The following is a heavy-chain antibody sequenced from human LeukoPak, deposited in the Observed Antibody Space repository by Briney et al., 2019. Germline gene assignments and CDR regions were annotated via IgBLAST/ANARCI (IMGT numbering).Heavy chain of an antibody. J-gene: IGHJ6*03. CDR1: GFTFLSYG. V-gene: IGHV3-30*02. CDR3: AKEFRLQLWPYYYYYYYMDV. Sequence: GGSLRLSCAASGFTFLSYGMHWVRQAPGKGLEWVAFIRYDGSNKYYADSVKGRFTISRDNSKNTLYLQMNSLRAEDTAVYYCAKEFRLQLWPYYYYYYYMDVWGKGTTVTISS. D-gene: IGHD5-18*01. CDR2: IRYDGSNK.